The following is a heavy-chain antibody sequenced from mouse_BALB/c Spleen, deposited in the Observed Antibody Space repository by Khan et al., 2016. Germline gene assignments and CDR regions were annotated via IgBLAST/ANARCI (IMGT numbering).Heavy chain of an antibody. CDR2: INPSNGGT. Sequence: QVQLKQSGADLVKPGASVKFSCKASGYTFTSYYMSWVKQRPGKGLEWIGEINPSNGGTNFNEKFKSKATLTVDKSSSTAYMQLSSLTSEDSAVYYCTRGGYDYDYWGQGTTLTVSS. D-gene: IGHD2-4*01. CDR3: TRGGYDYDY. CDR1: GYTFTSYY. J-gene: IGHJ2*01. V-gene: IGHV1S81*02.